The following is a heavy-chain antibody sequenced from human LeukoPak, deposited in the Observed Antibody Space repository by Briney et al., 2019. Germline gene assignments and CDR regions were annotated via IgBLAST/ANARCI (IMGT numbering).Heavy chain of an antibody. CDR2: VSTNGNT. J-gene: IGHJ3*02. Sequence: PSETLSLTCSVSGGSISSYYWSWIRQPPGNGLEWIGYVSTNGNTNYNPSLKGRVTISVDTSKNQFSLKLSSVTAADTAVYYCASGSGSYSDSDAFDIWGQGTMVTVSS. D-gene: IGHD1-26*01. CDR1: GGSISSYY. CDR3: ASGSGSYSDSDAFDI. V-gene: IGHV4-59*01.